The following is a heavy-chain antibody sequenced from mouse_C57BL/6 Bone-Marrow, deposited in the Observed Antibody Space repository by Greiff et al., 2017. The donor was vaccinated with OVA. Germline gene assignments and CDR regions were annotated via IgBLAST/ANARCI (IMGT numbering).Heavy chain of an antibody. CDR1: GYTFTSYW. CDR3: ARCLIYRYY. CDR2: IHPNSGST. D-gene: IGHD1-3*01. Sequence: VQLQQSGAELVKPGASVKLSCKASGYTFTSYWMHWVKQRPGQGLEWIGMIHPNSGSTNYNEKLKSKATLTVDKSSSTSYMQLSSLTSDDSAVYYCARCLIYRYYWGQGTTLTVSS. V-gene: IGHV1-64*01. J-gene: IGHJ2*01.